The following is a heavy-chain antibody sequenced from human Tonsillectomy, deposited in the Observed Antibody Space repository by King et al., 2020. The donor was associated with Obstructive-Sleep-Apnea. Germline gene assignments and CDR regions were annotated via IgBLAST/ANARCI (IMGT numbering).Heavy chain of an antibody. CDR3: ARGSGAAAVNWFDP. CDR2: INHSGST. V-gene: IGHV4-34*01. D-gene: IGHD6-13*01. CDR1: GGSFSDYY. J-gene: IGHJ5*02. Sequence: VQLQQWGAGLLKPSETLSLTCAVFGGSFSDYYWSWIRQPPGKGLEWIGEINHSGSTNYNPSPSLKSRVTISVDTSKNQFSLKLSSVTAADTAGYYCARGSGAAAVNWFDPWGQGTLVTVSS.